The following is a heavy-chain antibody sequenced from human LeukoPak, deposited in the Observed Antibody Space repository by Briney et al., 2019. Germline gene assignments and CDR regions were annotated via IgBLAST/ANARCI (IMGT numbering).Heavy chain of an antibody. J-gene: IGHJ4*02. CDR1: GYTFTSYY. V-gene: IGHV1-46*03. CDR2: INPSGGST. CDR3: ARATMIVVAPDY. D-gene: IGHD3-22*01. Sequence: ASVKVSCKASGYTFTSYYMHWVGQAPGQGLEWMGIINPSGGSTSYAQKFQGRVTMTRDTSTSTVYMELSSLRSEDTAVYYCARATMIVVAPDYWGQGTPVTVSS.